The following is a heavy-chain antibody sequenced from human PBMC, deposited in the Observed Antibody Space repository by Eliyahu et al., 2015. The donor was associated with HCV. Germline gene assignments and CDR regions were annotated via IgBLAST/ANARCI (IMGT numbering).Heavy chain of an antibody. CDR3: AKSSGDDY. V-gene: IGHV3-74*01. CDR2: INNDGSST. CDR1: GFTFSNYW. D-gene: IGHD3-22*01. Sequence: EVRLVESGGGLVQPGGSLRLSCVASGFTFSNYWMYWVRQGPGKGLVWVSRINNDGSSTVYADSVKGRFTISRDNAKSTLYLQINSLRAEDTAVYYCAKSSGDDYWGQGTLVTVSS. J-gene: IGHJ4*02.